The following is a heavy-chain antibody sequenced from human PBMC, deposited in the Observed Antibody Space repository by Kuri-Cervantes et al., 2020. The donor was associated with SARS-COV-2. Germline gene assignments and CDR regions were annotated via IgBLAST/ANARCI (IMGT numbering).Heavy chain of an antibody. D-gene: IGHD6-6*01. Sequence: SETLSLSCTVSGGSISSYYWSWIRQPPGKGLEWIGYIYYSGSTNYNPSLKSRVTISVDTSKNQFSLNLNSMTAADTAVYYCARGHEYSSSSVGFDYWGQGTLVTVSS. CDR2: IYYSGST. V-gene: IGHV4-59*12. CDR1: GGSISSYY. CDR3: ARGHEYSSSSVGFDY. J-gene: IGHJ4*02.